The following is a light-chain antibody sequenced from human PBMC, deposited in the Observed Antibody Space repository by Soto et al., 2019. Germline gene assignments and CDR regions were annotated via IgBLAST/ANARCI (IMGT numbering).Light chain of an antibody. CDR1: QSVSSN. J-gene: IGKJ1*01. CDR2: GAS. V-gene: IGKV3-15*01. Sequence: EIVMTQSPATLSVSPGERATLSCSASQSVSSNLAWYQQKPGQAPRLLIYGASTRATGIPARFSGSGSETGFTLTISRLEPEDFAVYYCQQYGSSPPWTFGQGTKVDIK. CDR3: QQYGSSPPWT.